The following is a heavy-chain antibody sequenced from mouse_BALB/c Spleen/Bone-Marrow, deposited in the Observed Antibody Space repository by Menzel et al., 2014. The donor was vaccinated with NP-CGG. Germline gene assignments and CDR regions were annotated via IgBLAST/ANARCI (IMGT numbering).Heavy chain of an antibody. CDR1: GFSLSSYA. Sequence: GLVAPSQSLSITCTVSGFSLSSYAISWIRQPPGTGLEWLGILWTGGGTNYNSAFMYRLSITKDNSKSQVFLKMNRLQTDDTAIYYCVREGGYAMDYWGQGNSVTVSS. V-gene: IGHV2-9-2*01. CDR3: VREGGYAMDY. CDR2: LWTGGGT. J-gene: IGHJ4*01.